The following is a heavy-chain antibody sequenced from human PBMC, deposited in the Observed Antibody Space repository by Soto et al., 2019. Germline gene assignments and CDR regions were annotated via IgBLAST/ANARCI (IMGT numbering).Heavy chain of an antibody. CDR2: IKEDGTEK. CDR3: VRPNNRKFDP. Sequence: GGSLRLSCEASGSTFGIHWMTWVRQAPGKALEWVANIKEDGTEKYYVDSVKGRFTISRDNAKNSLFLQMNSLRTEDTAIYYCVRPNNRKFDPWGQGTLVTVSS. V-gene: IGHV3-7*01. CDR1: GSTFGIHW. D-gene: IGHD1-20*01. J-gene: IGHJ5*02.